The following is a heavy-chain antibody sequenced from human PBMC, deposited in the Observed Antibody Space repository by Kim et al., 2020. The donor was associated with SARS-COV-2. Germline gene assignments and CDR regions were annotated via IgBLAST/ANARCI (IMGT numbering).Heavy chain of an antibody. CDR2: INTGGGTT. V-gene: IGHV3-23*01. D-gene: IGHD2-15*01. Sequence: GGSLRLSCAASVYTFSSYALNWVRQAPGKGLEWVSTINTGGGTTNYADSVKGRFTISRDNSKNTLYLQMNSLRAEDTAVYYCAKLMLSSGDYFAYWGQGTLVTVSS. CDR1: VYTFSSYA. J-gene: IGHJ4*02. CDR3: AKLMLSSGDYFAY.